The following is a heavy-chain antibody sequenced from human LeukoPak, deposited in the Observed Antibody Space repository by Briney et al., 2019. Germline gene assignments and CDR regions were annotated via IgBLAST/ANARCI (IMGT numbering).Heavy chain of an antibody. D-gene: IGHD2/OR15-2a*01. CDR3: ARDFFSAFDI. J-gene: IGHJ3*02. CDR2: ISSSSSYT. V-gene: IGHV3-11*05. Sequence: GGSLRLSCAASGFTVSTNYMSWVRQAPGKGLEWVLYISSSSSYTNYADSVKGRFTISRDNAKNSLYLQMNSLRAEDTAVYYCARDFFSAFDIWGQGTMVTVSS. CDR1: GFTVSTNY.